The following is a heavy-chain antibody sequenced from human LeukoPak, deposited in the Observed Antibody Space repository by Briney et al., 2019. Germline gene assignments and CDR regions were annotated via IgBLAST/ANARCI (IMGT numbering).Heavy chain of an antibody. Sequence: RSGGSLRLSCAASGFTFSSYAMHWVRQAPGKGLEWVAVISYVGSNKYYADSVKGRFTISRDNSKNTQYLQMNRRRAEDTAVYYCASERGGSYFDYWGQGTLVSVSS. CDR3: ASERGGSYFDY. CDR2: ISYVGSNK. J-gene: IGHJ4*02. CDR1: GFTFSSYA. D-gene: IGHD1-26*01. V-gene: IGHV3-30*04.